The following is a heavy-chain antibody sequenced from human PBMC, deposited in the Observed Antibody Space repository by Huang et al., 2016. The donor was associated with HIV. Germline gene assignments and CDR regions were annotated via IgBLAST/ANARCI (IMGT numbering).Heavy chain of an antibody. CDR3: ARAKDTWDAYDI. D-gene: IGHD5-18*01. Sequence: QVQLVESGGGVVQPGRSLRLSCAASGFPFNNHAMNWVRQDPGKGFDWVAVISNDGSNNDYADSVKCRFTISRDSSKSTLFLHMTSLRTEDTAVYYCARAKDTWDAYDIWGQGTMVIVSS. CDR2: ISNDGSNN. J-gene: IGHJ3*02. V-gene: IGHV3-30-3*01. CDR1: GFPFNNHA.